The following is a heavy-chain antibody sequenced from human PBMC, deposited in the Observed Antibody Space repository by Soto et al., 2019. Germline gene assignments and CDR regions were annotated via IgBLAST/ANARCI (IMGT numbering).Heavy chain of an antibody. CDR2: ISAAGDP. CDR3: ARTDRDFYGLDV. J-gene: IGHJ6*02. V-gene: IGHV3-13*05. CDR1: GFTFRNYD. Sequence: EVQLVESGGGLVQPGGSLRLSCEASGFTFRNYDMHWVRQGTGKGLEWVSGISAAGDPDYADSVEGRFTISRENGQNSSLLQMNSLRVSDTAVYYCARTDRDFYGLDVWGQGTRVIVSS.